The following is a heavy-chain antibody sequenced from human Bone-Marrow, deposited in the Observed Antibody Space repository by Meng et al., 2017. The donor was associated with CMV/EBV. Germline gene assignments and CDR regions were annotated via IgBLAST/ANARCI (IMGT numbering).Heavy chain of an antibody. CDR3: AREGASSGYFGYFDY. J-gene: IGHJ4*02. CDR1: GFTFSGYV. D-gene: IGHD3-22*01. CDR2: VSNDGSNK. Sequence: GGSLRLSCVGSGFTFSGYVMHWVRQAPGKGLEWVAGVSNDGSNKHIADSVKGRIAISRDNSKNTLYLQMESLRTEDTAVYYCAREGASSGYFGYFDYWGQGTLVTVSS. V-gene: IGHV3-30*09.